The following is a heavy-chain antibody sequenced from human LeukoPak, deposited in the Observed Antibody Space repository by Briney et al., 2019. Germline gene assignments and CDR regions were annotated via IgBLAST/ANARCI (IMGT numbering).Heavy chain of an antibody. V-gene: IGHV3-21*01. CDR1: GFTFSSYN. CDR2: VSSSSTYI. CDR3: ARENAGYYSRTFDY. D-gene: IGHD3-9*01. Sequence: PGGSLRLSCAASGFTFSSYNMNWVRQAPGKALEWVSSVSSSSTYIYYADSVKGRFTISRDNAKNSLYLQVNSLRAEDTAVYYCARENAGYYSRTFDYWGQGTLVTVSS. J-gene: IGHJ4*02.